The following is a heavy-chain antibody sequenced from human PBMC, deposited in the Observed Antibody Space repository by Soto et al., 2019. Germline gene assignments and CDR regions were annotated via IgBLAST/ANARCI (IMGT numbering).Heavy chain of an antibody. CDR1: AGSISYYY. D-gene: IGHD2-2*01. J-gene: IGHJ4*02. CDR3: ARGLRYCSTTSCYGIEVFDY. V-gene: IGHV4-59*01. CDR2: VYYSGDTDT. Sequence: SETLSLTCNISAGSISYYYWHWIRQPPGKGLEWIGFVYYSGDTDTNYNPSLKSRVTISLDTSKNQFSLKVISVTAADTALYYCARGLRYCSTTSCYGIEVFDYWGQGTPVTVS.